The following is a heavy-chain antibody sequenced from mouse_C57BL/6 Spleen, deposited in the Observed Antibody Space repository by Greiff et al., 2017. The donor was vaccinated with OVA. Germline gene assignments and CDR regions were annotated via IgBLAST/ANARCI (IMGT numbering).Heavy chain of an antibody. Sequence: QVQLQQPGAELVKPGASVKLSCKASGYTFTSYWMQWVKQRPGQGLEWIGEIDPSDSYTNYNQKFKGKATLTVDTSSSTAYMQLSSLTSEDSAVYYCARAYDYSWFAYWGQETLVTVSA. CDR3: ARAYDYSWFAY. CDR2: IDPSDSYT. V-gene: IGHV1-50*01. CDR1: GYTFTSYW. J-gene: IGHJ3*01. D-gene: IGHD2-4*01.